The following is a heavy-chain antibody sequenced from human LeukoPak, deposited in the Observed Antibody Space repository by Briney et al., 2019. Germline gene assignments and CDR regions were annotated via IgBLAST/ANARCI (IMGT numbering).Heavy chain of an antibody. V-gene: IGHV4-4*07. D-gene: IGHD3-22*01. Sequence: RSETLSLTCTVSGGSIGSYYCSWIRQPAGKGLEWIGRMYRSGTPNYNPSLKSRVIMSVDTSKNQFSLKLSSVTAADTAIYYCARDRGAQHYYQSFGYYYFDYWGQGTLVTVSS. CDR2: MYRSGTP. J-gene: IGHJ4*02. CDR3: ARDRGAQHYYQSFGYYYFDY. CDR1: GGSIGSYY.